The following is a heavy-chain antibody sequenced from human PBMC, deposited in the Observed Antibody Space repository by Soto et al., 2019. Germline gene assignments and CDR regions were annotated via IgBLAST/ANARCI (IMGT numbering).Heavy chain of an antibody. D-gene: IGHD2-21*02. J-gene: IGHJ4*02. CDR3: ARQRTSVVTQAYFDV. V-gene: IGHV4-39*01. CDR1: GGSINSDDSF. CDR2: LYYSGST. Sequence: PSETLSLTCSVSGGSINSDDSFWGWVRQSPGKGLEWIGSLYYSGSTFYNPSLKSRVTISLDTSKNQFSLRLTSVTAADTALYFCARQRTSVVTQAYFDVWGPGSLVTVSS.